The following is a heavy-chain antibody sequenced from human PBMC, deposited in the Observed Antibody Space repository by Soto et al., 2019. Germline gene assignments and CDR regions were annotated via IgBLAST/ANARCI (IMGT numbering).Heavy chain of an antibody. V-gene: IGHV3-7*03. D-gene: IGHD7-27*01. CDR2: INKDGSQK. CDR1: GFTLSNYW. CDR3: VRELGLAY. J-gene: IGHJ4*02. Sequence: PGGSLRLSCAASGFTLSNYWMTWVRQAPGKGLEWVANINKDGSQKNYVDSVKGRFTIARDNGQNSLSLQINSLRVEDTAVYYCVRELGLAYWGQGALVNVSS.